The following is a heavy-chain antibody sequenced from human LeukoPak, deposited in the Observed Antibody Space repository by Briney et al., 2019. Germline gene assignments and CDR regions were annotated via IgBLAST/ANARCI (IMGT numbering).Heavy chain of an antibody. CDR1: GFTFSSYS. Sequence: GGSLRLSCAASGFTFSSYSMNWVRQAPGKGLEWVSSISSSSSYIYYADSVKGRFTISRDNAKNSLYLQMNSLRAEDTAVYYCARVVTAEHSYWYFDLWGRGTLVTVSS. CDR2: ISSSSSYI. V-gene: IGHV3-21*01. J-gene: IGHJ2*01. D-gene: IGHD4-23*01. CDR3: ARVVTAEHSYWYFDL.